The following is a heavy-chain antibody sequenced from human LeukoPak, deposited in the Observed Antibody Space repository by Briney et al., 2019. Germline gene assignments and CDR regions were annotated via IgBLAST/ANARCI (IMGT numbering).Heavy chain of an antibody. V-gene: IGHV4-61*01. CDR2: IYYSGST. J-gene: IGHJ3*02. CDR3: ARGPRGGYHDPGAFDI. D-gene: IGHD3-10*01. Sequence: SETLSLTCTVSGGSVSSGSYYWSWIRQPPGTGLEWIGYIYYSGSTNYNPSLKSRVTISVDTSKNQFSLKLSSVTAADTAVYYCARGPRGGYHDPGAFDIWGQGTMVTVSS. CDR1: GGSVSSGSYY.